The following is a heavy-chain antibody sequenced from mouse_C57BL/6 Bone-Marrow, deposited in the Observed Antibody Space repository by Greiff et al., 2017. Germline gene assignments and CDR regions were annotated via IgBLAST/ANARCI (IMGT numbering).Heavy chain of an antibody. V-gene: IGHV5-16*01. CDR2: INYDGSST. CDR3: ARGLITTVVEGTFDV. D-gene: IGHD1-1*01. CDR1: GFTFSDYY. J-gene: IGHJ1*03. Sequence: EVNVVESEGGLVQPGSSMKLSCTASGFTFSDYYMVWVRQVPEKGLEWVANINYDGSSTYYLDSLKSRFIISRDNAKNILYLQMSSLKSEDSATYYCARGLITTVVEGTFDVWGTGTTVTVSS.